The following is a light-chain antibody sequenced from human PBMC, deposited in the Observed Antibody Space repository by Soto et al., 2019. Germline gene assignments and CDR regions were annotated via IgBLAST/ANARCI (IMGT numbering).Light chain of an antibody. CDR1: KRVTES. Sequence: DIQMTQSPLSLSASVGDRVTITCRASKRVTESLKWYRQTPGKTPKALIYSASNLESWGPSRFSGNGSGTDFTLTLSTSQPEDFGTYYCHHIYSPPHPFGQGTRPAI. V-gene: IGKV1-39*01. J-gene: IGKJ5*01. CDR3: HHIYSPPHP. CDR2: SAS.